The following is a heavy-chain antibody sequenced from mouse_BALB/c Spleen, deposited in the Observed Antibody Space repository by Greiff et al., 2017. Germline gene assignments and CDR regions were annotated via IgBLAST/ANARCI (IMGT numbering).Heavy chain of an antibody. Sequence: QVQLKESGAELAKPGASVKMSCKASGYTFTSYWMHWVKQRPGQGLEWIGYINPSTGYTEYNQKFKDKATLTADKSSSTAYMQLSSLTSEDSAVYYCARSGGYDGAYFDYWGQGTTLTVSS. CDR1: GYTFTSYW. CDR2: INPSTGYT. D-gene: IGHD2-2*01. CDR3: ARSGGYDGAYFDY. J-gene: IGHJ2*01. V-gene: IGHV1-7*01.